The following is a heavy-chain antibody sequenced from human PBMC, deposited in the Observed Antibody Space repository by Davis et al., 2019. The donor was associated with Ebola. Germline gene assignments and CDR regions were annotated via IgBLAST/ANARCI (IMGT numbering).Heavy chain of an antibody. CDR1: GYTFTAYS. D-gene: IGHD5-12*01. CDR2: INGGNGNT. J-gene: IGHJ4*02. CDR3: ARNAWLPSFHLDY. V-gene: IGHV1-3*01. Sequence: ASVKVSCKASGYTFTAYSLHWVRQAPGQRLEWMGWINGGNGNTYYSQNFQGRVSITRDTSASTTYMELHSLRSEDTAVYYCARNAWLPSFHLDYWGQGTRVTVSS.